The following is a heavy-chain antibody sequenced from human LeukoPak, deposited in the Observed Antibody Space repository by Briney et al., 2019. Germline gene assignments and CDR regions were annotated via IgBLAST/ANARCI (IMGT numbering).Heavy chain of an antibody. Sequence: GGSLRLSCAASGFTFSSYSMNWVRQAPGKGLKWVSYISSSSSTIYYADSVKGRFTISRDNAKNSLYLQMNSLRAEDTAVYYCARGHSSNHFQHWGQGTLVTVSS. J-gene: IGHJ1*01. D-gene: IGHD6-13*01. CDR1: GFTFSSYS. V-gene: IGHV3-48*01. CDR3: ARGHSSNHFQH. CDR2: ISSSSSTI.